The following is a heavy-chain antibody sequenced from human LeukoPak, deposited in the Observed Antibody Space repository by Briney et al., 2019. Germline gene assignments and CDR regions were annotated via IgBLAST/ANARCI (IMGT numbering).Heavy chain of an antibody. Sequence: PGGSLRLSCAASGFTFSSYWMSWVRQAPGKGLEWVANIKQDGSEKYYVDSVKGRFTISRDNAKNSLYLQMNSPRAEDTAVYYCARVRFGELSWFDPWGQGTLVTVSS. CDR1: GFTFSSYW. J-gene: IGHJ5*02. CDR2: IKQDGSEK. D-gene: IGHD3-10*01. V-gene: IGHV3-7*03. CDR3: ARVRFGELSWFDP.